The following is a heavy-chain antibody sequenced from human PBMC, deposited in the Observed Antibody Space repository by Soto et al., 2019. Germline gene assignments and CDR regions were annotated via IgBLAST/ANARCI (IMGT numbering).Heavy chain of an antibody. CDR2: INPISGIA. CDR1: GYTFTAHY. CDR3: ARERFRGSWWREAFDI. Sequence: ASVKVSCKASGYTFTAHYIQWVRQAPGQGLEWMGWINPISGIANYAQKFQGRVTLTRDTSISTVYLDLSRLLSDDTAVYYCARERFRGSWWREAFDIWGHGTLVTVSS. V-gene: IGHV1-2*02. D-gene: IGHD2-8*02. J-gene: IGHJ3*02.